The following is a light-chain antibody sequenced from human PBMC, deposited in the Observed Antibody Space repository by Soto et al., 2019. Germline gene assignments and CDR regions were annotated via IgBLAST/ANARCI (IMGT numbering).Light chain of an antibody. CDR2: WAS. V-gene: IGKV4-1*01. CDR1: QSLLYSPHNKNY. J-gene: IGKJ1*01. CDR3: QQYYDAPQT. Sequence: DIVMTQSPDSLAVSLGERATIDCKSSQSLLYSPHNKNYLAWYQQKPGQPPKLLIYWASTRESGVPDRFTGSGSGNDFTLTISSLQAEDVAVYYCQQYYDAPQTFGRGTKVEIK.